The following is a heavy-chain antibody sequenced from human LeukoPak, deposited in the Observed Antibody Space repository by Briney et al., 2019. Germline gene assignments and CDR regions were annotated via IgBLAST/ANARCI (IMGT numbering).Heavy chain of an antibody. D-gene: IGHD3-9*01. CDR1: GVSITGYY. CDR2: IHYTGAT. CDR3: ARGNILTGYCFDF. V-gene: IGHV4-34*01. Sequence: SETLSLTCAVYGVSITGYYWSWLRQTPGRGLEWLGEIHYTGATSYNPSLKSRATISTDTSKNQFSLRLSSVTAADTAVYYCARGNILTGYCFDFWGQGALVTVSS. J-gene: IGHJ4*02.